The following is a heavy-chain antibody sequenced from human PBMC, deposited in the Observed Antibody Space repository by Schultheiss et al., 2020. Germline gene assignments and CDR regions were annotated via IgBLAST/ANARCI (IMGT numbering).Heavy chain of an antibody. CDR3: ARDSRDGSHTTRGMDV. CDR1: GGSISSYY. D-gene: IGHD5-24*01. J-gene: IGHJ6*02. V-gene: IGHV4-59*01. Sequence: SETLSLTCTVSGGSISSYYWSWIRQPPGKGLEWIGYIYYSGSTNYNPSLKSRVTISVDTSKNQFSLKLSSVTAADTAVYYCARDSRDGSHTTRGMDVWGQGTTVTVSS. CDR2: IYYSGST.